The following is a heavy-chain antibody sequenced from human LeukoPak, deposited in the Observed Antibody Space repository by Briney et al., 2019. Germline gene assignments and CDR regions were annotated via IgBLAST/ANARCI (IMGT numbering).Heavy chain of an antibody. CDR1: RPTFTTSA. Sequence: HSGASETLLCPPYRPTFTTSAIHCVRHARGEGLECVAYIISGDRTFIAESVNGRFTISRDKSKDTLYLQMNSLRAEDTAVYYCAKDATASPYFHWFDNWGQGTQVIVSS. D-gene: IGHD3-9*01. V-gene: IGHV3-23*01. CDR2: IISGDRT. J-gene: IGHJ4*02. CDR3: AKDATASPYFHWFDN.